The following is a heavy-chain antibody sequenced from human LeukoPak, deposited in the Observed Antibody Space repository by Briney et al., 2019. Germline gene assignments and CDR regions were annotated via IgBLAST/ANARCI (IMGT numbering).Heavy chain of an antibody. CDR3: ARGPEGMYFDY. J-gene: IGHJ4*02. Sequence: GASVKVSCKVSGYTFSSYAMHWVRQAPGQRLEWMGWINAGNGNTKYSQKFQGRVIITRDTAASTAYMELSSLRSEDTAVYYCARGPEGMYFDYWGQGTLVTVSS. CDR2: INAGNGNT. V-gene: IGHV1-3*01. CDR1: GYTFSSYA.